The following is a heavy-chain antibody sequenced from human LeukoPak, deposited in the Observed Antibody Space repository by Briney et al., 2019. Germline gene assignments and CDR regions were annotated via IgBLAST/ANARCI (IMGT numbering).Heavy chain of an antibody. CDR1: GYTLTSYG. D-gene: IGHD3-10*01. V-gene: IGHV1-2*06. J-gene: IGHJ4*02. Sequence: GASVKVSCKASGYTLTSYGISWVRQAPGQGLEWMGRINPNSGGTNYAQKFQGRVTMTRDTSISTAYMELSRLRSDDTAVYYCARGPLLWFGEPLIDYWGQGTLVTVSS. CDR2: INPNSGGT. CDR3: ARGPLLWFGEPLIDY.